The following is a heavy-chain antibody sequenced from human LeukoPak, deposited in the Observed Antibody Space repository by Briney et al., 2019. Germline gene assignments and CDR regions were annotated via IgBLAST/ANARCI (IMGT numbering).Heavy chain of an antibody. J-gene: IGHJ4*02. D-gene: IGHD3-22*01. CDR2: INHSGST. CDR1: GGSFSGYY. V-gene: IGHV4-34*01. CDR3: ARGRGYYDSSGYYSTFYFDY. Sequence: SETLSLTCAVYGGSFSGYYWSWICQPPGKGLEWIGEINHSGSTNYNPSLKSRVTISVDTSKNQFSLKLSSVTAADTAVYYCARGRGYYDSSGYYSTFYFDYWGQGTLVTVSS.